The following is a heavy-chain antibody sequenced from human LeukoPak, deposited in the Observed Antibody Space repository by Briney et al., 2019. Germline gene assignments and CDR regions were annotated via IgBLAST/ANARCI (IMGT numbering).Heavy chain of an antibody. Sequence: GGSLRLSCAASGFTFSSYWMSWVRQAPGKGLEWVANIKQDGSEKYYVDSVKGRFTISRDNAKNSLYLQMNSLRAKDTAVYYCARTQDELLFYYFDYWGQGTLVTVSS. CDR2: IKQDGSEK. CDR1: GFTFSSYW. CDR3: ARTQDELLFYYFDY. V-gene: IGHV3-7*01. J-gene: IGHJ4*02. D-gene: IGHD2-2*01.